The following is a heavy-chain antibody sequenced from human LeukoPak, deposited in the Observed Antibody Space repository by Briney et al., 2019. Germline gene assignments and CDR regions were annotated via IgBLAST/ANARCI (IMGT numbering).Heavy chain of an antibody. Sequence: KSSETLSLTCSVSGGSISSLYWSWIRQPPGKGLEWIGYIYYTGSTNYNPSLKSRVTMFVDMSKNQFSLRLGSVTAADTAVYYCARHRAYSSSSPFDYWGQGTLVTVSS. J-gene: IGHJ4*02. CDR3: ARHRAYSSSSPFDY. CDR2: IYYTGST. D-gene: IGHD6-6*01. CDR1: GGSISSLY. V-gene: IGHV4-59*08.